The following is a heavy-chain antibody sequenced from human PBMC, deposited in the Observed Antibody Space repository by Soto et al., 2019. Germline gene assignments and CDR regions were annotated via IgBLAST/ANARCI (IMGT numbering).Heavy chain of an antibody. CDR1: GYTFSSFH. Sequence: GASVKVSCKASGYTFSSFHINWVRQASGQGLEWMGWMNPNNGDTDYAQNFQARVTMTRDTSTSTAYMGLTSLTFEDTAIYFCARGIDEGVDYWGKGTLVTVSS. J-gene: IGHJ4*02. V-gene: IGHV1-8*01. CDR3: ARGIDEGVDY. D-gene: IGHD1-26*01. CDR2: MNPNNGDT.